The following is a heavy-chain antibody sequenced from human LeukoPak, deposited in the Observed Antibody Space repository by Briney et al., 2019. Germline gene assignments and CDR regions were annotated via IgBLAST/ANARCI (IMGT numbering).Heavy chain of an antibody. J-gene: IGHJ4*02. CDR2: ICSNGGST. CDR1: GFTFSSYA. CDR3: ARVEYSYGYYGY. V-gene: IGHV3-64*01. Sequence: PGGSPRVSCAASGFTFSSYAMHWVRQAPGKGLEYVSAICSNGGSTYYANSVKGRFTISRDNSKNTLYLQMGSLRAEDMAVYYCARVEYSYGYYGYWGQGTLVTVSS. D-gene: IGHD5-18*01.